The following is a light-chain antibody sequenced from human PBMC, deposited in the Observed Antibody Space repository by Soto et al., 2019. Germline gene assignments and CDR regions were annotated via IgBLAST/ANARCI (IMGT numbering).Light chain of an antibody. CDR3: SSYTSSSTLFV. CDR2: DVS. V-gene: IGLV2-14*03. Sequence: QSVLTQPASVSGSPGQSITVSCTGTSSDVGGYNSVSWYQQHPGKAHKLMIYDVSNRPSGVSNRFSGSKSGNTASLTISGLQAEDEADYYCSSYTSSSTLFVFGTGTKVTVL. CDR1: SSDVGGYNS. J-gene: IGLJ1*01.